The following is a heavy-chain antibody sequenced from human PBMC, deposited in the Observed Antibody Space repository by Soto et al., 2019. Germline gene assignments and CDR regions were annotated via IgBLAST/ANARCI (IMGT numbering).Heavy chain of an antibody. CDR3: AKKGLGSLATYCSTGDCHYAFDI. Sequence: EVQLLESGGGLVQPGGSLRLSCAASGFTFGNYAMIWVRQAPGKGLEWVSNISGGGDGTYYADSVRGRFTISRENSRNTVYLQMNSLRAEDTAVYYCAKKGLGSLATYCSTGDCHYAFDIWGQGTMVTVSS. V-gene: IGHV3-23*01. J-gene: IGHJ3*02. D-gene: IGHD2-15*01. CDR2: ISGGGDGT. CDR1: GFTFGNYA.